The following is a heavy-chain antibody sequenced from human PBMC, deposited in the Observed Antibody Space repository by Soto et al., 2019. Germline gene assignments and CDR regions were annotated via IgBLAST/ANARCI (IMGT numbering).Heavy chain of an antibody. J-gene: IGHJ4*02. CDR2: IYYSGST. CDR1: GGSISSYY. Sequence: SETLSLTCTVSGGSISSYYWSWIRQPPGKGLEWIGYIYYSGSTNYNPSLKSRVTISVDTSKNQFSLKLSSVTAADTAVYYCARDRSLDYWGQGTLVTVSS. CDR3: ARDRSLDY. V-gene: IGHV4-59*01.